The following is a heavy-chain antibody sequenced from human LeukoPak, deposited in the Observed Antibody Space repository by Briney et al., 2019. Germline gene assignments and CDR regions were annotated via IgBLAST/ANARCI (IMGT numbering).Heavy chain of an antibody. D-gene: IGHD6-19*01. CDR3: ARLAGSRSPWYLDL. Sequence: PGGSLRLSCTTFGFAFSSYSMNWVRQAPGKGLEWVSSIAPSGGSIFYADSVKGRFSISRDNAKNPLFLQMYSLGADDTAVYYCARLAGSRSPWYLDLWGRGTLVTVSS. J-gene: IGHJ2*01. CDR2: IAPSGGSI. V-gene: IGHV3-21*04. CDR1: GFAFSSYS.